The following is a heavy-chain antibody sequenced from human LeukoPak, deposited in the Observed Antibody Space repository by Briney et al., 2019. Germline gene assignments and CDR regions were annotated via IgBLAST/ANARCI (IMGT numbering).Heavy chain of an antibody. J-gene: IGHJ3*02. D-gene: IGHD3-22*01. CDR2: IYHSGST. CDR1: GYSISSGYY. V-gene: IGHV4-38-2*02. Sequence: SETLSLTCAVSGYSISSGYYWGWIRQPPGKGLEWIGSIYHSGSTYYNPSLKSRVTISVDTSKNQFSLKLSSVTAADTAVYYCARETYYYDSSGYLSIGAFGIWGQGTMVTVSS. CDR3: ARETYYYDSSGYLSIGAFGI.